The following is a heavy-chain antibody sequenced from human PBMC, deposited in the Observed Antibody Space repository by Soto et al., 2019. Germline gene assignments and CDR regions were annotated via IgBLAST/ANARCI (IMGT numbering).Heavy chain of an antibody. CDR3: ARGENDYGDPGWFDP. CDR2: INPSGGST. V-gene: IGHV1-46*01. CDR1: GYTFTSYY. D-gene: IGHD4-17*01. Sequence: QVQLVQSGAEVKKPGASVKVSCKASGYTFTSYYMHWVRQAPGQGLEWMEIINPSGGSTSYAQKFQGRVTMTRDTSTSTVYMELSSLRSEDTAVYYCARGENDYGDPGWFDPWGQGTLVTVSS. J-gene: IGHJ5*02.